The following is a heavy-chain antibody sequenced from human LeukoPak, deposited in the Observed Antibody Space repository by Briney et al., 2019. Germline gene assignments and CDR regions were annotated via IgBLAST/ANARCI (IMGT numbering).Heavy chain of an antibody. D-gene: IGHD2-2*01. Sequence: SETLSLTCTVSGGSISSSGSYWGWIRQPPGRGLEWIGEINHSGSTNYNPSLKSRVTISVDTSKNQFSLKLSSVTAADTAVYYCARGRKGRYCSSTSCSGIWFDPWGQGTLVTVSS. CDR2: INHSGST. CDR1: GGSISSSGSY. J-gene: IGHJ5*02. CDR3: ARGRKGRYCSSTSCSGIWFDP. V-gene: IGHV4-39*07.